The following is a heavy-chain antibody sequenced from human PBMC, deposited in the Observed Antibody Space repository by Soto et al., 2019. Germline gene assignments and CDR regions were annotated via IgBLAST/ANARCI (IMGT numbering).Heavy chain of an antibody. D-gene: IGHD3-9*01. CDR2: INHSGST. CDR3: VRGLDWHQNVGAFDI. CDR1: GGSFRGYY. Sequence: QVQLQQWGAGLLKPSETLSLTCAVYGGSFRGYYWSWIRQPPGKGLEWIGEINHSGSTNYNPSLKRRVTISVDTSKNQFSPKLCSVTDEDTAVYYYVRGLDWHQNVGAFDIWGKGTMDTVS. V-gene: IGHV4-34*01. J-gene: IGHJ3*02.